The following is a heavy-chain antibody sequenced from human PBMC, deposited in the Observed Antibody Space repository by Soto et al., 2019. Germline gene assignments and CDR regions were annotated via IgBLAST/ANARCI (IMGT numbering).Heavy chain of an antibody. V-gene: IGHV4-31*03. CDR2: IYYSGST. J-gene: IGHJ4*02. CDR1: GGSISSGGYY. Sequence: QVQLQESGPGLVKPSQTLSLTCTVSGGSISSGGYYWSWIRQHPGKGLEWIGYIYYSGSTYYNPSLKSRVTISVDTSRNQFSLKLSSVTAADTAVYYCARFGYSTNIGIDYWGQGTLVTVSS. D-gene: IGHD3-22*01. CDR3: ARFGYSTNIGIDY.